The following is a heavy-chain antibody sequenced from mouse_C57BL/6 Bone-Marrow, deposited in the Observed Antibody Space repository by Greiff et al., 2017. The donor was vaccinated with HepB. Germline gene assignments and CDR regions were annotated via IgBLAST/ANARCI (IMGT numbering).Heavy chain of an antibody. D-gene: IGHD2-2*01. J-gene: IGHJ1*03. CDR3: ARRAGYHWYFDV. CDR2: INSDGGST. CDR1: EYEFPSHD. V-gene: IGHV5-2*01. Sequence: EVQRVESGGGLVQPGESLKLSCESNEYEFPSHDMSWVRKTPEKRLELVAAINSDGGSTYYPDTMERRVIISRDNTKKTLYLQLSSLRSEDAALYYCARRAGYHWYFDVWGTGTTVTVSS.